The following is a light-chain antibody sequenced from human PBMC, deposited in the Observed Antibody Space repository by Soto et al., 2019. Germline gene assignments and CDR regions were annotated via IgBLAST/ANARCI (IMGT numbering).Light chain of an antibody. Sequence: DIQMTQYPSTLSASVGDRVTITCRASQSINSWLAWYQQKPWKARERLIYKASSVQSGVPSRFSGRGSGTEFTRTSSSLKSEDLASYYCQQYNRYWTFGQGPKVEIK. CDR1: QSINSW. V-gene: IGKV1-5*03. CDR3: QQYNRYWT. CDR2: KAS. J-gene: IGKJ1*01.